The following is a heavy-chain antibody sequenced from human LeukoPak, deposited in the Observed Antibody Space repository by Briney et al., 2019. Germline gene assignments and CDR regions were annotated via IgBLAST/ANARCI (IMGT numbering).Heavy chain of an antibody. J-gene: IGHJ4*02. V-gene: IGHV4-31*03. CDR2: FYDSESS. Sequence: KTSQTPSLSCTVSGGSISSGGYYWTWIRQHPGKGLEWIGFFYDSESSYFNPSLKSRVSISVDTSRNQFSLNLTSVIAADTAVYYRARGRGGDNYGSYYFDSGGQGSLVTVSS. CDR3: ARGRGGDNYGSYYFDS. D-gene: IGHD5-18*01. CDR1: GGSISSGGYY.